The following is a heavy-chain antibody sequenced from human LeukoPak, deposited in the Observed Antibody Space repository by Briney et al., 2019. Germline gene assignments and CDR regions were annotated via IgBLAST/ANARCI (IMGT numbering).Heavy chain of an antibody. Sequence: GGSLRLSCAASGFTFSSYWMSWVRQAPGKGLEWVSYISNSGNTIYYADSVKGRFTISRDNAKNSLYLQMNSLRAEDTAVYYCARRSRGTGSWYYFDYWGQGTLVTVSS. J-gene: IGHJ4*02. D-gene: IGHD3-10*01. CDR2: ISNSGNTI. CDR1: GFTFSSYW. CDR3: ARRSRGTGSWYYFDY. V-gene: IGHV3-48*04.